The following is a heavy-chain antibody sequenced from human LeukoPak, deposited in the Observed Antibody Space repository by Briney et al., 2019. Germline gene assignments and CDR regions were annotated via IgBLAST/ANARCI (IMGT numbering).Heavy chain of an antibody. CDR1: GFTVSSNY. CDR2: IYSGGST. D-gene: IGHD3-10*01. J-gene: IGHJ4*02. V-gene: IGHV3-66*01. CDR3: AKDHRRGYFDY. Sequence: GGSLRLSCAASGFTVSSNYMSWVRQAPGKGLEWVSVIYSGGSTYYADSVKGRFTISRDNSKNTLYLQMNSLRAEDTAVYYCAKDHRRGYFDYWGQGTLVTVSS.